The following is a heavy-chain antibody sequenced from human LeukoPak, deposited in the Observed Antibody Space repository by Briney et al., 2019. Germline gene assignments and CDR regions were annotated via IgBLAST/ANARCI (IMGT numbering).Heavy chain of an antibody. V-gene: IGHV3-53*01. CDR1: GFTVSSNY. CDR2: IYSGGST. J-gene: IGHJ6*02. Sequence: GGPLRLSCAASGFTVSSNYMSWVRQAPGKGLEWVSVIYSGGSTYYADSVKGRFTISRDNSKNTLYLQMNSLRAEDTAVYYCAREDNFWSGYSGDGMDVWGQGTTVTVSS. CDR3: AREDNFWSGYSGDGMDV. D-gene: IGHD3-3*01.